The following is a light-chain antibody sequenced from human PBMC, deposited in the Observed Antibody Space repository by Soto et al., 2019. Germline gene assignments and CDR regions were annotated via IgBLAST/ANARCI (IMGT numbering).Light chain of an antibody. CDR2: DAS. Sequence: DIQMTQSPTTLSASVGDRVTITCRASQNINSWLAWYQQKPGRAPKLLIYDASSLASGVPARFSGSGSGTDFSLTISSLQPADFATYHCQQYYSYSYTFGQGTRLDI. J-gene: IGKJ5*01. V-gene: IGKV1-5*01. CDR3: QQYYSYSYT. CDR1: QNINSW.